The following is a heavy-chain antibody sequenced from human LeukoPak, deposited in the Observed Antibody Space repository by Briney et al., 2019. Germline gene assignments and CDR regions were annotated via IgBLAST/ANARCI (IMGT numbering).Heavy chain of an antibody. CDR2: IYYSGST. D-gene: IGHD6-13*01. Sequence: SETLSLTCTVSGGSISSYYWSWIRQPPGKGLEWIGYIYYSGSTNYNPSLKSRVTISVDTSKNQFSLKLSSVTAADAAVYYCARGIAAAGSDYWGQGTLVTVSS. CDR3: ARGIAAAGSDY. J-gene: IGHJ4*02. CDR1: GGSISSYY. V-gene: IGHV4-59*01.